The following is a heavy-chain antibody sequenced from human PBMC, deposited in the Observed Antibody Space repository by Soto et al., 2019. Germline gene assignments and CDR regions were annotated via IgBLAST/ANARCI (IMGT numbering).Heavy chain of an antibody. V-gene: IGHV5-51*01. CDR3: ARHYYGIKNYYYMEV. D-gene: IGHD3-10*01. Sequence: PGESLKISCKGSGYSFTSYWICWVRQMPGKGLEWMGIIYPGDSDTRYSPSFQGQVTISADKSISTAYLQWSSLKASDTAMYYCARHYYGIKNYYYMEVWGKGTTVTVSS. CDR2: IYPGDSDT. CDR1: GYSFTSYW. J-gene: IGHJ6*03.